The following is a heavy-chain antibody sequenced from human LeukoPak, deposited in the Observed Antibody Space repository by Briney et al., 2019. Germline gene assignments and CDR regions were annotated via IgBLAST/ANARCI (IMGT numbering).Heavy chain of an antibody. CDR2: INPSGGST. V-gene: IGHV1-46*01. Sequence: ASVKVSCKASGYTFTSYYMHWVRQAPGQRLEWRGIINPSGGSTSYAQKFQGRVTMTRDTSTSTVYMELSSLRSEDTAVYYCARDPAAGFDYFDYWGQGTLVTVSS. CDR3: ARDPAAGFDYFDY. J-gene: IGHJ4*02. D-gene: IGHD6-13*01. CDR1: GYTFTSYY.